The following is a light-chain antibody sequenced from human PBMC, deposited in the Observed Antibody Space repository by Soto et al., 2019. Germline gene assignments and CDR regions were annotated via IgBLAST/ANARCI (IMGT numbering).Light chain of an antibody. J-gene: IGLJ2*01. Sequence: NFMLTQPHSVSESPGKTVTISCTRGSGSIASNYVQWYQQRPGSSPTTVIYEDNQRPSGVPDRFSGSIDSSSNSASLTISGXXXEDEADYYCQSYDSSDVVFGGGTKLTV. CDR1: SGSIASNY. CDR3: QSYDSSDVV. V-gene: IGLV6-57*01. CDR2: EDN.